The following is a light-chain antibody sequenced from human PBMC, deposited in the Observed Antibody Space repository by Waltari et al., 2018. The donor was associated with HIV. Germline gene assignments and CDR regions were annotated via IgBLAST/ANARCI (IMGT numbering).Light chain of an antibody. CDR3: AAWDDSLNGVV. CDR2: NKN. CDR1: SSNIGSNT. J-gene: IGLJ2*01. Sequence: QSVLTQPPSASGTPGQRVTISCSGSSSNIGSNTVSWYRQLPGTAPKLLMDNKNQRPSGVPVRFAGSKSGTSASLAISGLQSEDEANYYCAAWDDSLNGVVFGGGTKLTVL. V-gene: IGLV1-44*01.